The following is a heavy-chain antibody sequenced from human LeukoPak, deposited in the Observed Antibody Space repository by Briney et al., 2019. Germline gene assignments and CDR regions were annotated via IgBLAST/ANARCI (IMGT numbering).Heavy chain of an antibody. J-gene: IGHJ3*02. D-gene: IGHD6-6*01. CDR1: GGSITKNGYY. CDR2: MHYSGST. CDR3: ARRPVDYSSSDHAFDI. V-gene: IGHV4-39*07. Sequence: SEPLSLTCSVSGGSITKNGYYWGWIRQSPETGREWIGRMHYSGSTYYNPSLNSRVTISVDTSKNQFSLKLTSVTAADTAVYYCARRPVDYSSSDHAFDIWGQGTMVTVSS.